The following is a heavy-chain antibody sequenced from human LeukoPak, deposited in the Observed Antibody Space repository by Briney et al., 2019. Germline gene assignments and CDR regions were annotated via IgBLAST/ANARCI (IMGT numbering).Heavy chain of an antibody. D-gene: IGHD4-11*01. J-gene: IGHJ3*02. CDR1: GFTFNNYA. CDR2: ISYDGSNK. CDR3: ARDPQYHAFDI. V-gene: IGHV3-30-3*01. Sequence: GRSLRLSCAASGFTFNNYAMHWVRQAPGKGLEWVAVISYDGSNKFYADSVLGRFTISRDNSKNTLYLQMNSLRAEDTAVYFCARDPQYHAFDIWDQGTMVTVSS.